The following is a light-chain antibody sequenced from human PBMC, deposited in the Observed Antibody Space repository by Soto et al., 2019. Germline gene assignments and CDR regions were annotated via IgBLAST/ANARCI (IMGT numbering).Light chain of an antibody. J-gene: IGLJ2*01. CDR2: EVN. CDR1: SSDAGGYND. Sequence: QSALTQPPSASGSPGQSVTISCTRTSSDAGGYNDVSWYQHHPGKAPKLVIYEVNKRPSGVPDRFSGSKSGNTASLTVSGLQAEDEADYYCSSDAGSNNLVFGGGTKLTVL. V-gene: IGLV2-8*01. CDR3: SSDAGSNNLV.